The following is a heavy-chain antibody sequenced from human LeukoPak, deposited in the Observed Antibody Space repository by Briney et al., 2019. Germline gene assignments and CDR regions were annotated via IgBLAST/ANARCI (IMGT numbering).Heavy chain of an antibody. CDR1: GGTFSSYA. D-gene: IGHD6-13*01. CDR3: AVDSSSWTFDY. Sequence: SVKVSCKASGGTFSSYAISWVRQAPRQGLEWMGRIIPIFGTANYAQKFQGRVTITTDESTSAAYMELSSLRSEDTAVYYCAVDSSSWTFDYWGQRTLVTVSS. J-gene: IGHJ4*02. V-gene: IGHV1-69*05. CDR2: IIPIFGTA.